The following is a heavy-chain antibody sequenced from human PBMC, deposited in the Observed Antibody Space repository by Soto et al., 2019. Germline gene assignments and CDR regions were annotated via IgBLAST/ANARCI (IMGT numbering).Heavy chain of an antibody. V-gene: IGHV1-18*04. CDR3: ARDHPFRGILRGTPIMDV. CDR2: ISAYNGDT. J-gene: IGHJ6*02. Sequence: ASVKVSCKASGYSFTTHGISWVRRAPGHGLEWMGWISAYNGDTHYVQRFQGRLTMTTDTSTSTAYMELRSLTSDDTAVYYCARDHPFRGILRGTPIMDVWGQGTTVTVYS. D-gene: IGHD1-1*01. CDR1: GYSFTTHG.